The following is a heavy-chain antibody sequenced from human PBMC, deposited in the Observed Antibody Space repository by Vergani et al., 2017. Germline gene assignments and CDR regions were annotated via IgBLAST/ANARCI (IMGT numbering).Heavy chain of an antibody. CDR3: ARGRIYSGYDY. V-gene: IGHV4-34*01. Sequence: QVQLQQWGAGLLKPSETLSLTCAVYGGSFSGYYWSWIRQPPGKGLEWIGEINHSGSTNYNPSLKSRVTISVDTSKNQFSLKLSSVTAADTAVYYCARGRIYSGYDYWGQGTLVTVSS. D-gene: IGHD5-12*01. CDR1: GGSFSGYY. J-gene: IGHJ4*02. CDR2: INHSGST.